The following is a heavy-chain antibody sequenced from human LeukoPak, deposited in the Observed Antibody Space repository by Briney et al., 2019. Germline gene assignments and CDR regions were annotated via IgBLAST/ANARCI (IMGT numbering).Heavy chain of an antibody. CDR3: ARAYYDFWSGLIGY. D-gene: IGHD3-3*01. J-gene: IGHJ4*02. Sequence: GSLRLSCVASRFTFTSYAMNWVRQAPGKGLEWVSGINNSGGSTHYADSVKGRFTISRDNSKNTLYLQMNSLRAEDTALYYCARAYYDFWSGLIGYWGQGTLVTVSS. V-gene: IGHV3-23*01. CDR1: RFTFTSYA. CDR2: INNSGGST.